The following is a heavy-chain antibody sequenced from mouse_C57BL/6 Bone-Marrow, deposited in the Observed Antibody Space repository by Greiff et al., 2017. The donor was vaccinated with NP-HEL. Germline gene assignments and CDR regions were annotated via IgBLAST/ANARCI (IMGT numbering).Heavy chain of an antibody. CDR2: IHPNSGST. Sequence: QVQLQQPGAELVKPGASVKLSCKASGYTFTSYWMHWVKQRPGQGLEWIGMIHPNSGSTNYNEKLKSKAPLTVDKSSSTAYMQLSSLTSEDSAVYYCARERNYYGSSFYYAMDYWGQGTSVTVSS. V-gene: IGHV1-64*01. CDR1: GYTFTSYW. J-gene: IGHJ4*01. CDR3: ARERNYYGSSFYYAMDY. D-gene: IGHD1-1*01.